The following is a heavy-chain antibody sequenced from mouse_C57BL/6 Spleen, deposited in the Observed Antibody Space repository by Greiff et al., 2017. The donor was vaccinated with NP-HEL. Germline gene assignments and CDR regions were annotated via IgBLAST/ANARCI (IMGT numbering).Heavy chain of an antibody. CDR3: TATAQATWYFDY. CDR2: IYPGNSDT. V-gene: IGHV1-5*01. Sequence: VQLQQSGTVLARPGASVKMSCKTSGYTFTSYWMHWVKQRPGQGLEWIGAIYPGNSDTSYNQKFKGKAKLTAVTSASTAYMELSSLTNEDSAVYYCTATAQATWYFDYWGQGTTLTVSS. J-gene: IGHJ2*01. D-gene: IGHD3-2*02. CDR1: GYTFTSYW.